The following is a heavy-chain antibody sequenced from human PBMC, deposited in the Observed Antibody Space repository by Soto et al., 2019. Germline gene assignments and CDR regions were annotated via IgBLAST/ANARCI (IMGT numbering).Heavy chain of an antibody. CDR2: INPSGGST. Sequence: QVQLVQSGAEVKKPGASVKVSCKASGYTFTSYYMHWVRQAPGQGLEWMGIINPSGGSTSYAQKFQGRVTMSMDTSTSTVYMELSSLRSEDTAVDYCARVGSGYDYGCDYWGQGTLVTVSS. CDR1: GYTFTSYY. J-gene: IGHJ4*02. V-gene: IGHV1-46*03. D-gene: IGHD5-12*01. CDR3: ARVGSGYDYGCDY.